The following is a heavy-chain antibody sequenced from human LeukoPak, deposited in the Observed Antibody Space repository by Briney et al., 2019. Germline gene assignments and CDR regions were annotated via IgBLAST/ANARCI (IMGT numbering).Heavy chain of an antibody. V-gene: IGHV1-69*01. J-gene: IGHJ6*03. CDR2: IIPIFGTA. D-gene: IGHD2-2*01. CDR3: AHTLGYCSSTSCPKLYYYYYMDV. Sequence: SVKVSCKASGGTFSSYAISWVRQAPGQGLEWMGGIIPIFGTANYAQKFQGRVTITADESTSTAYMELSSLRSEDTAVYYCAHTLGYCSSTSCPKLYYYYYMDVWGKGTTVTVSS. CDR1: GGTFSSYA.